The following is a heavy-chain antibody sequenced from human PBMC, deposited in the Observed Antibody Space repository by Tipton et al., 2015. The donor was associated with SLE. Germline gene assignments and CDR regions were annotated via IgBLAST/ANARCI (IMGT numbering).Heavy chain of an antibody. J-gene: IGHJ6*03. CDR2: INYSGST. V-gene: IGHV4-34*01. D-gene: IGHD3-3*01. Sequence: LRLSCAVYGGSFSGYYWSWIRQPPGKGLEWIGEINYSGSTNYNPSLKSRVTISVDTSKNQFSLKLSSVTAADTAVYYCARGGGIRFLEWDYYYMDVWGKGTTVTVSS. CDR3: ARGGGIRFLEWDYYYMDV. CDR1: GGSFSGYY.